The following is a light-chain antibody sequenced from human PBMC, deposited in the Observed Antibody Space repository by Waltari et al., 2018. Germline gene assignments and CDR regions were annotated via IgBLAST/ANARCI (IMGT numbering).Light chain of an antibody. CDR1: QSVSSY. J-gene: IGKJ5*01. CDR3: QQRSNWPRFT. Sequence: EIVLTQSPATLSLSPGERAPLPCRASQSVSSYLAWYQQKPGQAPRLLIYDASNRATGIPARFSGSGSGTDFTLTISSLEPEDFAVYYCQQRSNWPRFTFGQGTRLEIK. V-gene: IGKV3-11*01. CDR2: DAS.